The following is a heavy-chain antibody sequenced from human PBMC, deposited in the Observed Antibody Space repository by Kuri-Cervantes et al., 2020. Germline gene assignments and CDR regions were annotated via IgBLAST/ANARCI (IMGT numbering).Heavy chain of an antibody. CDR3: ARDAVLLWFGELSGYYYGMDV. D-gene: IGHD3-10*01. J-gene: IGHJ6*02. Sequence: GGSLRLSCAASGFSFRNFWMSWVRQAPGKGLEWVANIKQDGSEKNYMDSVTGRFTISRDNAKNSLYLQMNSLRAEDTAVYYCARDAVLLWFGELSGYYYGMDVWGQGTTVTVSS. CDR1: GFSFRNFW. CDR2: IKQDGSEK. V-gene: IGHV3-7*01.